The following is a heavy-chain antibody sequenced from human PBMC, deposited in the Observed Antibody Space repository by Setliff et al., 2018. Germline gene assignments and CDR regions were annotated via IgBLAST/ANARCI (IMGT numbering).Heavy chain of an antibody. CDR3: VRTFNGSPSDR. CDR2: IYYTGIT. V-gene: IGHV4-39*01. J-gene: IGHJ5*02. D-gene: IGHD2-8*01. Sequence: SETLSLTCTVSGDSINTPTYHWGWVRQPPGKGLEWIGLIYYTGITYYNPSLKSRVTISEDMSENQISLKLNPVTAADTAVYYCVRTFNGSPSDRWGQGALVTVCS. CDR1: GDSINTPTYH.